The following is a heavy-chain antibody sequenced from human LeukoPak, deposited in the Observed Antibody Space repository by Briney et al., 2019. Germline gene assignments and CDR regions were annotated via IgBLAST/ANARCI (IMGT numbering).Heavy chain of an antibody. CDR3: ARESGYYGMDV. J-gene: IGHJ6*02. Sequence: EASVKVSCKASGYTFSAYGITWVRQAPGQGLEWMGWINTNTGNPTYAQGFTGRFVFSLDTSVSTAYLQISSLKAEDTAVYYCARESGYYGMDVWGQGTTVTVSS. V-gene: IGHV7-4-1*02. D-gene: IGHD2-15*01. CDR2: INTNTGNP. CDR1: GYTFSAYG.